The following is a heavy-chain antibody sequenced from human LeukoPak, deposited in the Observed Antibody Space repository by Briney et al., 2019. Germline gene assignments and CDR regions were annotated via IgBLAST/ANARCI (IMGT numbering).Heavy chain of an antibody. CDR1: GFTLGDHA. J-gene: IGHJ6*02. Sequence: GGSLRLCCRTSGFTLGDHAMSWGRQAPGKGLEWVGFIRSVAYRGTTEYAASVKGRFTISRDDSKGVVHLQMNALKSEDTAVYYCSRGPIQLWVHNGMDVRGQGTTVTVSS. D-gene: IGHD5-18*01. CDR3: SRGPIQLWVHNGMDV. V-gene: IGHV3-49*04. CDR2: IRSVAYRGTT.